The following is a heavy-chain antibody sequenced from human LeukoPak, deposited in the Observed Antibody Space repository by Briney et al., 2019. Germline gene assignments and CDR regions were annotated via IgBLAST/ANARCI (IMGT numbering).Heavy chain of an antibody. D-gene: IGHD6-6*01. CDR1: GFTVSSNS. V-gene: IGHV3-23*01. Sequence: GGSLRLSCAASGFTVSSNSMSWVRQAPGKGLEWVSSISSSGGRIYYADSVKGRFTISRDNSKNTLYLLMNSLRAEDTAVYYCAKHTAVINSSSDYWGQGTLVTVSS. J-gene: IGHJ4*02. CDR3: AKHTAVINSSSDY. CDR2: ISSSGGRI.